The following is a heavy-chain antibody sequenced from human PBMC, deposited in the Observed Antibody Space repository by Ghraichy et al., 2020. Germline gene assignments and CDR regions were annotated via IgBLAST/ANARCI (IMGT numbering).Heavy chain of an antibody. V-gene: IGHV3-23*01. Sequence: GGSLRLSCAVSGFTFSTYAMSWVRQAPGKGLEWVSAIGGSGISTYYADSVKGRFSISRVNSKNTLYLQMNSLRVEDTAVYYCAKHYGNSQSSRYSDSWGQGTLVTVSS. J-gene: IGHJ4*02. CDR2: IGGSGIST. CDR3: AKHYGNSQSSRYSDS. D-gene: IGHD3-10*01. CDR1: GFTFSTYA.